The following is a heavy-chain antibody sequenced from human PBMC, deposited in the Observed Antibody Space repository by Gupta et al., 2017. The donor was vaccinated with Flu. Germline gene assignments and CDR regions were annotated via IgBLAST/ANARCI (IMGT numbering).Heavy chain of an antibody. Sequence: QVQLQESGPGLVKPSQTLSLTCTVSGGSISSGGYYWSWIRQHPGKGLEWIGYIYYSGSTYYNPSLKSRVTISVDTSKNQFSLKLSSVTAADTAVYYCAKYSGYSGYDLWERNWFDPWGQGTLVTVSS. CDR1: GGSISSGGYY. CDR3: AKYSGYSGYDLWERNWFDP. J-gene: IGHJ5*02. CDR2: IYYSGST. V-gene: IGHV4-31*03. D-gene: IGHD5-12*01.